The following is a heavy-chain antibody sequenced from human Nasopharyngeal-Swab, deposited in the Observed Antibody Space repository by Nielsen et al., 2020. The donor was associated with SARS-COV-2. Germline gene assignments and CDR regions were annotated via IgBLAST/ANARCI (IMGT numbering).Heavy chain of an antibody. J-gene: IGHJ5*02. V-gene: IGHV3-33*01. CDR3: ARDVIAVAGTLSWFDP. Sequence: WIRQPPGKGLEWVAVIWYDGSNKYYADSVKGRFTISRDNSKNTLYLQMNSLRAEDTAVYYCARDVIAVAGTLSWFDPWGQGTLVTVSS. D-gene: IGHD6-19*01. CDR2: IWYDGSNK.